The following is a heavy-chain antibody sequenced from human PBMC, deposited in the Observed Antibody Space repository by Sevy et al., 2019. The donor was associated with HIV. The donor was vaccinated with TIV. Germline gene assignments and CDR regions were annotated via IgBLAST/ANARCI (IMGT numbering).Heavy chain of an antibody. CDR2: IKQDGSEN. Sequence: GGSLRLSCAASGFTFSSYWMSWVRQAPGKGLEWVANIKQDGSENYYVDSVKGRFTNSRDNAKNSLYLQMNSRRAEDTAVYYCARVPSTSYGMDVWGQGTTVTVSS. CDR3: ARVPSTSYGMDV. CDR1: GFTFSSYW. D-gene: IGHD2-2*01. V-gene: IGHV3-7*01. J-gene: IGHJ6*02.